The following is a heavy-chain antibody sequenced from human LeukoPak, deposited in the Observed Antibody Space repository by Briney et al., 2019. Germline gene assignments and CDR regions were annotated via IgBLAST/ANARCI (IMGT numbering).Heavy chain of an antibody. Sequence: SETLFLTCTVSGGSISSSSYYWGWIRQPPGKGLEWIGSIYYSGSTYYNPSLKSRVTISVDTSKNQFSLKLSSVTAADTAVYYCARHRVFYYYYYMDVWGKGTTVTVSS. V-gene: IGHV4-39*01. CDR3: ARHRVFYYYYYMDV. J-gene: IGHJ6*03. CDR1: GGSISSSSYY. CDR2: IYYSGST.